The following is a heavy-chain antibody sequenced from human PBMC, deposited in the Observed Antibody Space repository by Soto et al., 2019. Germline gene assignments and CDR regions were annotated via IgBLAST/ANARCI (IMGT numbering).Heavy chain of an antibody. CDR1: GASFTSNDW. D-gene: IGHD1-7*01. CDR3: ASRDPGTSVDY. CDR2: IYRTGST. V-gene: IGHV4-4*02. Sequence: QVQLQESGPGLVKPSGTLSLTCAVSGASFTSNDWWTWVRQPPGRGLEWIGEIYRTGSTNYNPSLKGRVTISLDKSENQFSLKVTSLTAADTAVYYCASRDPGTSVDYWGQGTLVTVSS. J-gene: IGHJ4*02.